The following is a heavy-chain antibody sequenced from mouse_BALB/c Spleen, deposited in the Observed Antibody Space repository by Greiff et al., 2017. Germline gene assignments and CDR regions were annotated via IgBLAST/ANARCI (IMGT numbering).Heavy chain of an antibody. J-gene: IGHJ4*01. V-gene: IGHV5-12-2*01. Sequence: EVMLVESGGGLVQPGGSLKLSCAASGFTFSSYTMSWVRQTPEKRLEWVAYISNGGGSTYYPDTVKGRFTISRDNAKNTLYLQMSSLKSEDTAMYYCARQVPGHYPYAMDYWGQGTSVTVSS. D-gene: IGHD1-1*02. CDR3: ARQVPGHYPYAMDY. CDR1: GFTFSSYT. CDR2: ISNGGGST.